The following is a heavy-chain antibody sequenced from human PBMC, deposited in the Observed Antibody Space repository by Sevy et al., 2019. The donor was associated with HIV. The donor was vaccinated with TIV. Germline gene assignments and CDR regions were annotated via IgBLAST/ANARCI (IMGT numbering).Heavy chain of an antibody. J-gene: IGHJ4*02. V-gene: IGHV1-18*01. Sequence: ASVKVSCKASGYTFTSYGISWVRQAPGQGPEWMGWISAYKGNTNYAQKFQGRVTMTTDTSTFTAYMELRSLRYDDTAVYYCARDRDYDYIWGTFPYRDYWGQGTLVTVSS. CDR3: ARDRDYDYIWGTFPYRDY. D-gene: IGHD3-16*01. CDR1: GYTFTSYG. CDR2: ISAYKGNT.